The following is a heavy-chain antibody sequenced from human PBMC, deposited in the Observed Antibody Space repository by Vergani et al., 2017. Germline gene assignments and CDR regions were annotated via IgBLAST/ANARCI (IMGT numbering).Heavy chain of an antibody. CDR1: GFTFSSYD. V-gene: IGHV3-13*05. CDR3: ARGVRHSSSWTHWFDP. Sequence: VQLVESGGGVVQPGGSLRLSCAASGFTFSSYDMHWVRQATGKGLEWVSAIGTAGDPYYPGSVKGRFTISRENAKNSLYLQMNSLRAGDTAVYYCARGVRHSSSWTHWFDPWGQGTLVTVSS. CDR2: IGTAGDP. J-gene: IGHJ5*02. D-gene: IGHD6-13*01.